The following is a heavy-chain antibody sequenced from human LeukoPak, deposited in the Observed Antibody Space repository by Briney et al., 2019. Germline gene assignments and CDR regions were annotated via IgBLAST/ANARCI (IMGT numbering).Heavy chain of an antibody. Sequence: ASVKVSCKASGYTFTSYAMHWVRQAPGQRLEWMGWINAGNGNTKYSQKFQGRVTITRDTSASTAYMELSSLRSEDTAVYYCARVTDYDLYYFDYWGQGTLATVSS. V-gene: IGHV1-3*01. D-gene: IGHD4-17*01. J-gene: IGHJ4*02. CDR2: INAGNGNT. CDR1: GYTFTSYA. CDR3: ARVTDYDLYYFDY.